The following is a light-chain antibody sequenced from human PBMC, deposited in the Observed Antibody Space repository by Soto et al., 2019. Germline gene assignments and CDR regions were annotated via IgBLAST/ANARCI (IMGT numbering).Light chain of an antibody. CDR2: QAS. CDR1: QSISTW. V-gene: IGKV1-5*03. CDR3: QEYNTYART. J-gene: IGKJ1*01. Sequence: DIQMTQSPSTLSASVGDRVTITCRASQSISTWLAWYQQKTGKAPNLLIYQASRLESGVPSRFSGGGSGTELALTISSLQPDDFATYCCQEYNTYARTFGQGAKVESK.